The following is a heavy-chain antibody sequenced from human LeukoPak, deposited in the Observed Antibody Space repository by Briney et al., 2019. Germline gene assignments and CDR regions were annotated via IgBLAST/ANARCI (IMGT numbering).Heavy chain of an antibody. Sequence: GRSLRLSCAASGFTFSDYYMSWIRQAPGKGLEWVSYISSSGSTIYYADSVKGRFTISRDNAKNSLYLQMNSLRAEDTAVYYCARDTYDYVWGSYRYRYYFDYWGQGTLVTVSS. J-gene: IGHJ4*02. CDR2: ISSSGSTI. CDR1: GFTFSDYY. D-gene: IGHD3-16*02. CDR3: ARDTYDYVWGSYRYRYYFDY. V-gene: IGHV3-11*04.